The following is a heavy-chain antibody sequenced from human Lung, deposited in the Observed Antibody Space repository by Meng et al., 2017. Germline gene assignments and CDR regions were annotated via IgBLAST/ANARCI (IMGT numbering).Heavy chain of an antibody. Sequence: EVQLVESGGGLVHPGVSLRLSCAASVFTFSTYWMHWARQAPGKGLVWVSHINTDGSSTNYADSVKGRFTISRDNAKNTLYLQMNSLRAEDTAVYYCGRSDGYIRDWGQGTLVTVSS. CDR3: GRSDGYIRD. CDR2: INTDGSST. V-gene: IGHV3-74*01. CDR1: VFTFSTYW. J-gene: IGHJ4*02. D-gene: IGHD5-24*01.